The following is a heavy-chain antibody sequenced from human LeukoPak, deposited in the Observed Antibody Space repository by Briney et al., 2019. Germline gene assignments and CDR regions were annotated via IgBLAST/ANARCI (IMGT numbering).Heavy chain of an antibody. Sequence: TLSLTCAVSGGSISSSSHYWGWIRQPPGKGLEWIGYIYHSGSTYYNPSLKSRVTISVDRSKNQFSLKLSSVTAADTAVYYCARLVAATGNFDYWGQGTLVTVSS. V-gene: IGHV4-30-2*01. CDR1: GGSISSSSHY. D-gene: IGHD6-13*01. J-gene: IGHJ4*02. CDR3: ARLVAATGNFDY. CDR2: IYHSGST.